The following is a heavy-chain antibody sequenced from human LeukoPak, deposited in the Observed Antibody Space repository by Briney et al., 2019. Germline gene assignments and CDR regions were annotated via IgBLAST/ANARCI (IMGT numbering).Heavy chain of an antibody. CDR1: GFTFSSYS. CDR2: ISSSSSYI. J-gene: IGHJ4*02. CDR3: ATLGSDYEQLFDY. D-gene: IGHD5-12*01. V-gene: IGHV3-21*01. Sequence: GGSLRLSCAASGFTFSSYSMNWVRQDPGKGLEWVSSISSSSSYIYYADSVKGRFTISRDNAKNSLYLQMNSLRAEDTAVYYCATLGSDYEQLFDYWGQGTLVTVSS.